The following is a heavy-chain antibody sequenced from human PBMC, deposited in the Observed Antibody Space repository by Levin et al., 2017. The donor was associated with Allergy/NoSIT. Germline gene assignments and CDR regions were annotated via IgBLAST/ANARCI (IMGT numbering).Heavy chain of an antibody. Sequence: ESGPTLVKPTQTLTLTCTFSGFSLSTSGVGVGWIRQPPGKALEWLALIYWDDDKRYSPSLKSRLTITKDTSKNQVVLTMTNMDPVDTATYYCAHRRPLLWFGENDAFDIWGQGTMVTVSS. V-gene: IGHV2-5*02. CDR3: AHRRPLLWFGENDAFDI. CDR1: GFSLSTSGVG. D-gene: IGHD3-10*01. CDR2: IYWDDDK. J-gene: IGHJ3*02.